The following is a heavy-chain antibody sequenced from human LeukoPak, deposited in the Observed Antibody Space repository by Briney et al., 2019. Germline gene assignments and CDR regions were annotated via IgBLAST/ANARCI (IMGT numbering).Heavy chain of an antibody. D-gene: IGHD3-16*01. CDR2: IYYSGST. J-gene: IGHJ4*02. CDR1: GGSLSSYY. V-gene: IGHV4-59*01. Sequence: SETLSLTCTVSGGSLSSYYWSWIRQPPGKGLEWIGYIYYSGSTNYNPSLKSRVTISVDTSKNQFSLKLSSVTAADTAVYYCARGGGFSAYWGQGTLVTVSS. CDR3: ARGGGFSAY.